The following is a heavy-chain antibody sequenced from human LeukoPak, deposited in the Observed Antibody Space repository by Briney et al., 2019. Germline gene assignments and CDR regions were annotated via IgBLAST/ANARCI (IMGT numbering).Heavy chain of an antibody. Sequence: GESLKISCQASGYNFANYWIVWVRQMPGKGLEWMGMIYPGDSDTRYSPSFQGQVSFSVDKATITAYLQWSSLKASDTAIYYCAKPRVSYYDFWRGNYKTNFYYYGVDVWGQGTTVTVSS. J-gene: IGHJ6*02. V-gene: IGHV5-51*01. D-gene: IGHD3/OR15-3a*01. CDR2: IYPGDSDT. CDR1: GYNFANYW. CDR3: AKPRVSYYDFWRGNYKTNFYYYGVDV.